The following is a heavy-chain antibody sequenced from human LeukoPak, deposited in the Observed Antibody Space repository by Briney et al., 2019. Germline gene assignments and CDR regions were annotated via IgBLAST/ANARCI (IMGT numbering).Heavy chain of an antibody. V-gene: IGHV1-69*06. J-gene: IGHJ4*02. CDR2: IIPIFGTT. Sequence: SVKVSCKASGGTFTNYAINWVRQAPGQGLEWVGGIIPIFGTTTYAQKFQGRVTITADKSTSTAYMELSSLRSDDTAVFYCARSDDFFDSSEVAQGLLDHWGQGTLVTVSS. CDR1: GGTFTNYA. D-gene: IGHD3-22*01. CDR3: ARSDDFFDSSEVAQGLLDH.